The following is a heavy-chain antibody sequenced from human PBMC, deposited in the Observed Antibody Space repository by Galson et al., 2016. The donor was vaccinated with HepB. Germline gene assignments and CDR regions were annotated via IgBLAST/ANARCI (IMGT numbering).Heavy chain of an antibody. CDR3: AREGVAAAGGRGYNWFDP. J-gene: IGHJ5*02. Sequence: SLRLSCAASGFTVSSNYMSWVRQAPGKGLEWVSVIYSGGSTYYADSVKGRFTISRDNSKSTLYLQMNSLRAEDTAVCYCAREGVAAAGGRGYNWFDPWGQGTLVTVSS. V-gene: IGHV3-66*01. D-gene: IGHD6-13*01. CDR2: IYSGGST. CDR1: GFTVSSNY.